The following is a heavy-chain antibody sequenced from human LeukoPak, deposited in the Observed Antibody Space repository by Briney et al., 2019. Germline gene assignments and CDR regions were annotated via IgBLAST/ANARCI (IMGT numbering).Heavy chain of an antibody. J-gene: IGHJ6*02. D-gene: IGHD3-10*01. Sequence: GGSLRLSCAASGFTFSSYAMSWVRQAPGKGLEWVSAISDSGGSTYFADSVKGRFTISRDNSKNTLYLQMNSLRAEDTAVYYCAKGDYYGSGSTFKNGMDVWGQGTTVTVSS. V-gene: IGHV3-23*01. CDR3: AKGDYYGSGSTFKNGMDV. CDR2: ISDSGGST. CDR1: GFTFSSYA.